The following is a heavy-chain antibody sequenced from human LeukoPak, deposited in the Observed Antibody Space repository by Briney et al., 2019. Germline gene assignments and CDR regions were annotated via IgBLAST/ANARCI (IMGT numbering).Heavy chain of an antibody. Sequence: GESLKISCKGSGYSFTSYWIGWVRQMPGKGLEWMGSIYPGDSDTRHSPSLQGLVTISADKSISTAFLQWNTLKPSDTATYYCARTRGTTLILGSPFDVWGQGTMVTVSS. D-gene: IGHD1-7*01. CDR2: IYPGDSDT. V-gene: IGHV5-51*01. J-gene: IGHJ3*01. CDR1: GYSFTSYW. CDR3: ARTRGTTLILGSPFDV.